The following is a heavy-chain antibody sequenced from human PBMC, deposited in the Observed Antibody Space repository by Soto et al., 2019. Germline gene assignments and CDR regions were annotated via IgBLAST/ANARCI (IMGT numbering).Heavy chain of an antibody. V-gene: IGHV5-51*01. Sequence: GESLKISWKGSGYSFTKYWIGWVRQMPGKGLEWMGIIFPGDSDTRYSPSFQGQVTISADKSISTAYLQWSSLQASDTAMFYCTRHPTLTDAFDICGQGTMVTVSS. D-gene: IGHD2-15*01. J-gene: IGHJ3*02. CDR3: TRHPTLTDAFDI. CDR2: IFPGDSDT. CDR1: GYSFTKYW.